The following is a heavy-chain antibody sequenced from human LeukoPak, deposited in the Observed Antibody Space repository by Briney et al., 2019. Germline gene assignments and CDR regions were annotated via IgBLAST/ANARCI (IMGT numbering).Heavy chain of an antibody. Sequence: PGGSLRLSCAASGFTFSSYAMHWVRQAPGKGLEWVAVISYDGSNKYYADSVKGRFTNSRDNSKNTPYLQMNSLRAEDTAVYYCALCLGFGGTSCYAFDIWGQGTMVTVSS. J-gene: IGHJ3*02. CDR2: ISYDGSNK. V-gene: IGHV3-30*01. CDR1: GFTFSSYA. D-gene: IGHD2-2*01. CDR3: ALCLGFGGTSCYAFDI.